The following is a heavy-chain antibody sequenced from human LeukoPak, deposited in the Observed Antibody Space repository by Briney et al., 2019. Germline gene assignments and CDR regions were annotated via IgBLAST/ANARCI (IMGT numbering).Heavy chain of an antibody. Sequence: ASVKVSCKASGYTFTGYYIHWVRQAPGQGLEWMGRVNANNGDTKYAQKFQGRVTMTRDTSISTAYMELRSLRSDDTAVYYCARASLLDIVVVPAALWGQGTLVTVSS. CDR3: ARASLLDIVVVPAAL. CDR2: VNANNGDT. J-gene: IGHJ4*02. V-gene: IGHV1-2*06. CDR1: GYTFTGYY. D-gene: IGHD2-2*01.